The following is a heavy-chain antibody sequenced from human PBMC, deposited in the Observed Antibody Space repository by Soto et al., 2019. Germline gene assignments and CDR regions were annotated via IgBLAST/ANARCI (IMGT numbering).Heavy chain of an antibody. CDR3: ARELGNSILPLDC. V-gene: IGHV3-74*01. J-gene: IGHJ4*02. Sequence: GGSLRLSCGASGFSFTTYWMHWVRQAPGKGPVWVSRINGDGSRTDYADSVKGRFTISRDNVRNTLSLQMNSLRAEDSALYYCARELGNSILPLDCWGQGTLVTVSS. CDR2: INGDGSRT. D-gene: IGHD2-15*01. CDR1: GFSFTTYW.